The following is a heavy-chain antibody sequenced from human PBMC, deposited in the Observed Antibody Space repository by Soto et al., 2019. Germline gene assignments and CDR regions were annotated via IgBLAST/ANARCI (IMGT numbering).Heavy chain of an antibody. CDR3: AALGVKFAY. V-gene: IGHV1-58*01. CDR2: IGVGSGNR. D-gene: IGHD2-8*01. CDR1: GFTFTSSA. J-gene: IGHJ4*02. Sequence: SVKLSCKASGFTFTSSAVQWVRQARGQRLEWIGWIGVGSGNRHYAQKFQERVTITRDMSTNTAYMELSSLRSEDTAVYYCAALGVKFAYWGQGSLVTSP.